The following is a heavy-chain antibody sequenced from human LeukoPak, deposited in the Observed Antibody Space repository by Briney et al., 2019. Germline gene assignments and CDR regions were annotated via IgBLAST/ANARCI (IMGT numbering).Heavy chain of an antibody. Sequence: GGSLRLSCVASGFTFSSYSMNWVRQAPGKGLEWVSSISSSSSYIYYADSVKGRFTISRDNAKNSLYLQMNSLRAEDTAVYYCARDHYDSSGYYYFDYWGQGTLVTVSS. CDR2: ISSSSSYI. J-gene: IGHJ4*02. CDR3: ARDHYDSSGYYYFDY. V-gene: IGHV3-21*01. D-gene: IGHD3-22*01. CDR1: GFTFSSYS.